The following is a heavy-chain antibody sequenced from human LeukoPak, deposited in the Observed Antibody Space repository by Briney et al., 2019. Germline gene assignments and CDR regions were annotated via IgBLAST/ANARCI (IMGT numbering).Heavy chain of an antibody. CDR1: GFTFSSYS. J-gene: IGHJ6*02. V-gene: IGHV3-21*01. D-gene: IGHD3-9*01. Sequence: GGSLRLSCAASGFTFSSYSMNWVRQAPGKGLEWVSSISSSSSYIYYADSVKGRFTISRDNAKNSLYLQMNSLRAEDTAVYYCARARGGILTGYYGMDVWGRGTTVTVSS. CDR2: ISSSSSYI. CDR3: ARARGGILTGYYGMDV.